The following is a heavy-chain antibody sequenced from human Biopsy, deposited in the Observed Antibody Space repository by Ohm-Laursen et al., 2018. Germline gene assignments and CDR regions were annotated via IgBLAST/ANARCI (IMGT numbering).Heavy chain of an antibody. Sequence: TLSLTCTVSGVSINTGGYYWTWIRQHPGTGLEWIGYIHYSGNTLYNPSLKGRLTISVDTSKNQISLKVTSVTAADTAVYYCAKHGSGWTGDDALHIWGQGTMVTVSS. D-gene: IGHD6-19*01. J-gene: IGHJ3*02. CDR1: GVSINTGGYY. CDR2: IHYSGNT. V-gene: IGHV4-31*03. CDR3: AKHGSGWTGDDALHI.